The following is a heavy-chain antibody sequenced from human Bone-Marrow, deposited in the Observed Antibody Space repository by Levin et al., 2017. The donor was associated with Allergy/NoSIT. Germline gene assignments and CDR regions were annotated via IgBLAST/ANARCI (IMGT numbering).Heavy chain of an antibody. J-gene: IGHJ6*02. CDR1: GGSISSSSYY. CDR2: IYYSGST. CDR3: ARDVSSWYFPHYYYCYGMDV. Sequence: SETLSLTCTVSGGSISSSSYYWGWIRQPPGKGLEWIGSIYYSGSTYYNPSLKSRVTISVDTSKNQFSLKLSSVTAADTAVYYCARDVSSWYFPHYYYCYGMDVWGQGTTVTVSS. D-gene: IGHD6-13*01. V-gene: IGHV4-39*07.